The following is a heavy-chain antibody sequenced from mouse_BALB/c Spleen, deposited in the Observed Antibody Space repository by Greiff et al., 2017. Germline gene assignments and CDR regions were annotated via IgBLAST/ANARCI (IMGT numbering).Heavy chain of an antibody. Sequence: VQLKQSGAELVKPGASVKLSCTASGFNIKDTYMHWVKQRPEQGLEWIGRIDPANGNTKYDPKFQGKATITADTSSNTAYLQLSSLTSEDTAVYYCARGLYYYGSAMDYWGQGTSVTVSS. CDR1: GFNIKDTY. CDR3: ARGLYYYGSAMDY. J-gene: IGHJ4*01. D-gene: IGHD1-1*01. V-gene: IGHV14-3*02. CDR2: IDPANGNT.